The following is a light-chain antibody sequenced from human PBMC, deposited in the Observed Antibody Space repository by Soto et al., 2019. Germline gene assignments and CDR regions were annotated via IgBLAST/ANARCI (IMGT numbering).Light chain of an antibody. V-gene: IGKV3-20*01. Sequence: EIVLTQSPGTLSLSPGERATLSCRASQSVSSHLAWYQPRPGQAPRLLIYGASSRATGIPDRFSGSGSGTDFTLTISRLEPEDFALYYCQQYGNSPPLTFGGGTKVEIK. J-gene: IGKJ4*01. CDR2: GAS. CDR3: QQYGNSPPLT. CDR1: QSVSSH.